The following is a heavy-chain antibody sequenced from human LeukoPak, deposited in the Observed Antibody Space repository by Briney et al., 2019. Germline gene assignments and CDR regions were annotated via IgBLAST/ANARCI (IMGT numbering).Heavy chain of an antibody. CDR2: ISAYNGNT. Sequence: GASVKVSCKASGYTFTSYGISWVRPAHGQGLEWMGWISAYNGNTNYAQKLQGRITMTTDTSTNTAYMALRSLRSDDTAVYYCARDLSTIAATGRVDYWGQGTLVTVSS. V-gene: IGHV1-18*01. CDR3: ARDLSTIAATGRVDY. J-gene: IGHJ4*02. CDR1: GYTFTSYG. D-gene: IGHD6-13*01.